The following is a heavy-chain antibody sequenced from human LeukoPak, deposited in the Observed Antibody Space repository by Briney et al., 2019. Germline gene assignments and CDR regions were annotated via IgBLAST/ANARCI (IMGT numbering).Heavy chain of an antibody. V-gene: IGHV4-34*01. Sequence: SETLSLTCAVYGGSFSGYYWSWIRQPPGKGLEWIGEINHSGSTNYNPSLKSRVTMSVDTSKKQFSLKLSSVTAADTAVYYCARDPGSGYFLWGQGTTVTVSS. CDR2: INHSGST. CDR3: ARDPGSGYFL. D-gene: IGHD3-3*01. J-gene: IGHJ6*02. CDR1: GGSFSGYY.